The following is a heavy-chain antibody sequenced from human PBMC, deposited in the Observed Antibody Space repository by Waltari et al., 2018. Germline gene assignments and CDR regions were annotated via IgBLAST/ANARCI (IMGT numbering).Heavy chain of an antibody. J-gene: IGHJ4*02. CDR1: GYTFTSYG. Sequence: QVQLVQSGAEVKKPGASVKVSCKASGYTFTSYGISWVRQAPGQGLEWMGWISADNSNTNSAQKLQGRVTRTTDTSTSTAYMERRSLRSDDTAVYYCARDRDSYGWGEPFDYWGQGTLVTVSS. D-gene: IGHD5-18*01. CDR3: ARDRDSYGWGEPFDY. CDR2: ISADNSNT. V-gene: IGHV1-18*01.